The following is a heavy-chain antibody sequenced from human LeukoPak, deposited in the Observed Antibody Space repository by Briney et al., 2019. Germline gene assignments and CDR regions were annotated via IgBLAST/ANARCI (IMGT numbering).Heavy chain of an antibody. CDR3: ARDPYDSSWGLCYFDY. Sequence: PGGSLRLSCAASGFTFDDYGMSWVRQAPGKGLECVSGINWNGGSTGYADSVKGRFTTSRDNAKNSLYLQMNSLRAEDTAVYYCARDPYDSSWGLCYFDYWGQGNLVTVSS. CDR2: INWNGGST. J-gene: IGHJ4*02. D-gene: IGHD3-22*01. CDR1: GFTFDDYG. V-gene: IGHV3-20*04.